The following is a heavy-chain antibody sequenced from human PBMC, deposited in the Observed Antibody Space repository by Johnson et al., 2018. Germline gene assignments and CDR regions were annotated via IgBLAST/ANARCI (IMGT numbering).Heavy chain of an antibody. CDR1: GNSISTYY. D-gene: IGHD6-19*01. CDR3: ARGRGGSSGWYAKNNYSYYGMDV. CDR2: IFYSGSP. V-gene: IGHV4-59*01. Sequence: VQLVESGPGLVKPSETLSLTCTVSGNSISTYYWSWIRQPPGKGLEWLGHIFYSGSPTYNPSLKSRLTISVDTSMNQFSLRVRSVTAADTAVYCCARGRGGSSGWYAKNNYSYYGMDVWGQGTTVTVSS. J-gene: IGHJ6*02.